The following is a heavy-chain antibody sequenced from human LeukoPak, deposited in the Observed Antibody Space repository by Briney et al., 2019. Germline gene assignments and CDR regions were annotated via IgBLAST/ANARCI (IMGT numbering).Heavy chain of an antibody. CDR1: RFSVSGKF. Sequence: GSLRLSCAAFRFSVSGKFMSWVRQAPGKGLEWVSIIHYDGKIRYAGSVGGRFTIYRDDSENTLFLQMNSLRVDDTAVYFCASGDGYLQPYWGQGTLVTVSS. CDR3: ASGDGYLQPY. J-gene: IGHJ4*02. CDR2: IHYDGKI. V-gene: IGHV3-53*01. D-gene: IGHD2-21*01.